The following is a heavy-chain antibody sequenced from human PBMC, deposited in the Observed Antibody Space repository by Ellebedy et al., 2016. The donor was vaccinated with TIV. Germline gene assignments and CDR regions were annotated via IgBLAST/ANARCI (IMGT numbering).Heavy chain of an antibody. D-gene: IGHD2-2*01. CDR3: ATSVYIPAVPDY. Sequence: GESLKISCAASGFTFSNAWMSWVRQDPGKGLEWIGRVKSKTDGGTTEYAVPLKGRFTISRDDSKNTVYLHMNSLKTEDTALYYCATSVYIPAVPDYWGQGTLVTVSS. J-gene: IGHJ4*02. CDR2: VKSKTDGGTT. V-gene: IGHV3-15*01. CDR1: GFTFSNAW.